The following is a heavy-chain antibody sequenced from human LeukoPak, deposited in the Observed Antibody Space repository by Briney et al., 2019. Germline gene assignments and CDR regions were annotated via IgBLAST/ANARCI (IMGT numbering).Heavy chain of an antibody. Sequence: SETLSLTCTVSGGSISSYYWSWIRQPPGKGLEWIGYIYYSGSTNCNPSLKSRVTISVDTSKNQFSLKLSSVTAADTDVYFCARHSSYALRHSGYYYRMDVWGQGTTVTVSS. J-gene: IGHJ6*02. CDR3: ARHSSYALRHSGYYYRMDV. D-gene: IGHD2-8*01. V-gene: IGHV4-59*08. CDR1: GGSISSYY. CDR2: IYYSGST.